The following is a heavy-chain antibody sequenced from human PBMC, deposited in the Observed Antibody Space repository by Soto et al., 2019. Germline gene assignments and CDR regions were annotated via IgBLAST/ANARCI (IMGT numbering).Heavy chain of an antibody. V-gene: IGHV2-5*02. Sequence: QITLKESGPTLVKPTQTLTLTCTFSGFSLSTSGVGVGWIRQPPGKALEWLAVIYWDDDKRYSPSLKSRLTITKDTSKNQVVLSMTNMDPVDTATYYCAHTGDCGGDCYYYYFDYWGQGTLVTVSS. D-gene: IGHD2-21*02. CDR1: GFSLSTSGVG. CDR3: AHTGDCGGDCYYYYFDY. J-gene: IGHJ4*02. CDR2: IYWDDDK.